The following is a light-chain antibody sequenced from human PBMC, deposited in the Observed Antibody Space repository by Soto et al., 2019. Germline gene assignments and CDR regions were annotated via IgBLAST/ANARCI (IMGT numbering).Light chain of an antibody. CDR2: GAS. CDR3: QKYGTSPRT. J-gene: IGKJ1*01. Sequence: EIVLTQSPGTLSLSPGERATLSCRASQSVSSSYLAWYQQQPGQAPRLLIYGASSRATGIPDRFSGSGSGTDFTLTSSRLEPEDFAVYYWQKYGTSPRTFGRGTKVEIK. CDR1: QSVSSSY. V-gene: IGKV3-20*01.